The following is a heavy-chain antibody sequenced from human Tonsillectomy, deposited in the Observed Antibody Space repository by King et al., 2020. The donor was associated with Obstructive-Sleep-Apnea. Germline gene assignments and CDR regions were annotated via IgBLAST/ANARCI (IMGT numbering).Heavy chain of an antibody. J-gene: IGHJ4*02. V-gene: IGHV3-21*01. Sequence: VQLVESGGGQVKPGGSLRLSCAASGFSFSSFSMNWVRQAPGKGLEWVSSISGNSGYIYYSDSVKGRFTISRDNAKNSVYLQMSSLGAEDTAVYYCARDVDPIAAAGISDYWGQGTPVTVSS. CDR3: ARDVDPIAAAGISDY. CDR1: GFSFSSFS. D-gene: IGHD6-13*01. CDR2: ISGNSGYI.